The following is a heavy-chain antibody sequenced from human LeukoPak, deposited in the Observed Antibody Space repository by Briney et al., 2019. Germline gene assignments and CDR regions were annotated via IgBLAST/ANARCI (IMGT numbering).Heavy chain of an antibody. CDR1: GYTFTSYA. J-gene: IGHJ4*02. Sequence: ASVKVSCKASGYTFTSYAMHWVRQAPGQRLECMGWINTGNGNTKYSQKFQGRVTITRDTSASTAYMDLSSLRSEDTAVYYCARNTETAIPLPYYFDYWGQGTLVTISS. CDR2: INTGNGNT. CDR3: ARNTETAIPLPYYFDY. V-gene: IGHV1-3*04. D-gene: IGHD2-21*02.